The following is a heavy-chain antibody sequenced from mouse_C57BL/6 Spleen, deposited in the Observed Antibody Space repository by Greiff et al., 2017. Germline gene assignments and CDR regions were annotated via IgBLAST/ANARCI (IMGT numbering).Heavy chain of an antibody. CDR2: IDPETGGT. D-gene: IGHD2-1*01. CDR1: GYTFTDYE. V-gene: IGHV1-15*01. CDR3: TGGNYLY. J-gene: IGHJ3*01. Sequence: VQLVESGAELVRPGASVTLSCKASGYTFTDYEMHWVKQTPVHGLEWIGAIDPETGGTAYNQKFKGKAILTADKSSSTAYMELRSLTSEDSAVYYCTGGNYLYWGQGTLVTVSA.